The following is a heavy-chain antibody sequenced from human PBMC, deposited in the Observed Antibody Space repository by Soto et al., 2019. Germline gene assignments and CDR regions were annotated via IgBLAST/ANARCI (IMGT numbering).Heavy chain of an antibody. V-gene: IGHV1-18*01. CDR2: ISAYNGNT. D-gene: IGHD6-19*01. CDR3: ARGLPIAVAAGWFDP. CDR1: GYTFTSYG. J-gene: IGHJ5*02. Sequence: ASVKVSCKASGYTFTSYGISWVRQAPGQGLEWMGWISAYNGNTNYAQKLQGRVTMTTDTSTSTAYMELRSLRSDDTAVYYCARGLPIAVAAGWFDPWGQGTLVTVSS.